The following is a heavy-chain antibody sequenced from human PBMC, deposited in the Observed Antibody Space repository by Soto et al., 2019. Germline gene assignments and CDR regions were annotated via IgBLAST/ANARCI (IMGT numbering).Heavy chain of an antibody. V-gene: IGHV3-23*01. CDR3: AKDRRGYYDSSGYYYNPEPFDY. CDR1: GFTFSSYA. J-gene: IGHJ4*02. CDR2: ISGSGGST. D-gene: IGHD3-22*01. Sequence: PGGSLRLSCAASGFTFSSYAMSWVRQAPGKGLEWVSAISGSGGSTYYADSVKGRFTISRDNSKNTLYLQMNSLRAEDTAVYYCAKDRRGYYDSSGYYYNPEPFDYWGQGTLVTVSA.